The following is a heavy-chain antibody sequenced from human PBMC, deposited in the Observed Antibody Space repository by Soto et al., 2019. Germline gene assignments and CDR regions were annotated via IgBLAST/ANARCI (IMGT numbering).Heavy chain of an antibody. J-gene: IGHJ3*02. Sequence: QVQLVQSGAEVKKPGSSVKVSCKASGGTFSSYTISWVRQAPGQGLEWMGRIIPILGIANYAQKFQGRVTITADKSTSTAYMELSSLRSDDTAVYYCASPFCECSSTSCYVDAFDIWGQGTMVTVSS. CDR1: GGTFSSYT. CDR3: ASPFCECSSTSCYVDAFDI. D-gene: IGHD2-2*01. V-gene: IGHV1-69*02. CDR2: IIPILGIA.